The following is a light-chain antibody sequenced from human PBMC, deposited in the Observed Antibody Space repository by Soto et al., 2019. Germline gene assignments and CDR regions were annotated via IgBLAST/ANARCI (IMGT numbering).Light chain of an antibody. Sequence: IVFTQSPCTLSLSPGERATLSCRASHSVSSSYLAWYQQKPGQAPRLLIYGASSRATGIPDRFSGSGSGTEFTLTISRLQSEDFAVYYCQQYNSWPPTFGGGTKVDIK. J-gene: IGKJ4*01. CDR3: QQYNSWPPT. CDR2: GAS. V-gene: IGKV3-20*01. CDR1: HSVSSSY.